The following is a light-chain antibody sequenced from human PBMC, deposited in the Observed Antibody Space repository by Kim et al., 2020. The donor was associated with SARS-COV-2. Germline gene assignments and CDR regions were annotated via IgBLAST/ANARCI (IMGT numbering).Light chain of an antibody. CDR3: QSFDSNLSGSV. V-gene: IGLV1-40*01. Sequence: QRVTISCTGTGSNIGASYDVHWYQQLPGTAPKLLIYSNNIRPSGLPDRFSGSKSGTSASLAITGLQPEDEADYYCQSFDSNLSGSVFGGGTQLTVL. CDR1: GSNIGASYD. J-gene: IGLJ3*02. CDR2: SNN.